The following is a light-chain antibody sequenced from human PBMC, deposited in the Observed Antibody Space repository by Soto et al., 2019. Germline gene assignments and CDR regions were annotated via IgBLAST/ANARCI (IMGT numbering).Light chain of an antibody. CDR3: AAWDDNLTVPV. Sequence: QSVLTQPPSVSEAPRQRVTMSCSGNSSNIGNTGVNWYQHLPGKAPKLLIYYDDLLPSGVSDRFSGSKSGTSASLAISGLHSEDEADYYCAAWDDNLTVPVFGGGT. V-gene: IGLV1-36*01. CDR2: YDD. J-gene: IGLJ2*01. CDR1: SSNIGNTG.